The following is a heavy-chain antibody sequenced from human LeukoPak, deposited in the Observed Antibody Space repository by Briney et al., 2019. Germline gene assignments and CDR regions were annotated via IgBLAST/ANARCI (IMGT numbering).Heavy chain of an antibody. D-gene: IGHD6-19*01. J-gene: IGHJ6*03. V-gene: IGHV1-8*02. CDR2: MNPNSGNT. Sequence: ASVKVSCKASGYTFTGYYMHWVRQATGQGLEWMGWMNPNSGNTGYAQKFQGRVTMTRNTSISTAYMELSSLRSEDTAVYYCARVIGSSGWYSIYYYYYMDVWGKGTTVTISS. CDR1: GYTFTGYY. CDR3: ARVIGSSGWYSIYYYYYMDV.